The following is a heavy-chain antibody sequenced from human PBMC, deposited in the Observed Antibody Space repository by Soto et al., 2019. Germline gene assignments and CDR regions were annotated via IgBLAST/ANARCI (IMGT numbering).Heavy chain of an antibody. D-gene: IGHD2-15*01. Sequence: SGPTLVNPTQTLTLTCTFSGFSLSTSGVGVGWIRQPPGKALEWLALIYWNDDKRYSPSLKSRLTITKDTSKNQVVLTMTNMDPVDTATYYCAHIRVVAVHNWFDPWGQGTLITVSS. CDR2: IYWNDDK. V-gene: IGHV2-5*01. CDR3: AHIRVVAVHNWFDP. J-gene: IGHJ5*02. CDR1: GFSLSTSGVG.